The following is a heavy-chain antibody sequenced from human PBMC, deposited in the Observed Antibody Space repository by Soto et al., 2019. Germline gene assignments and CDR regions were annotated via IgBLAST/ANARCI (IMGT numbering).Heavy chain of an antibody. D-gene: IGHD6-13*01. CDR3: ASLVAAAAHNWFDP. CDR1: GFTFSSYS. V-gene: IGHV3-48*01. J-gene: IGHJ5*02. Sequence: GGSLRLSCAASGFTFSSYSMNWVRQAPGKGLEWVSYISSSSSTIYYADYVKGRFTISRDNAKNSLYLQMNSLRAEDTAVYYCASLVAAAAHNWFDPWGQGTLVTVSS. CDR2: ISSSSSTI.